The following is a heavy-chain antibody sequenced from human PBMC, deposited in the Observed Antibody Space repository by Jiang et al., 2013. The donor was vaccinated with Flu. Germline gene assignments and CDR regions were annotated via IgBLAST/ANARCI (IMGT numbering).Heavy chain of an antibody. V-gene: IGHV5-51*01. CDR2: IYPGDSDT. Sequence: SLKISCKGSGYSFTSYWIGWVRQMPGKGLEWMGIIYPGDSDTRYSPSFQGQVTISADKSISTAYLQWSSLKASDTAMYYCARGVGGYVDTAMVWADIWGQGTMVTVSS. CDR1: GYSFTSYW. D-gene: IGHD5-18*01. CDR3: ARGVGGYVDTAMVWADI. J-gene: IGHJ3*02.